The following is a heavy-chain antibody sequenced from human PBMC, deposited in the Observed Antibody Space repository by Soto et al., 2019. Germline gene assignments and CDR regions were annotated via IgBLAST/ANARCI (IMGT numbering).Heavy chain of an antibody. V-gene: IGHV6-1*01. J-gene: IGHJ5*02. CDR2: TYYRSKWYN. Sequence: SQTLSLTCAISGDIVSSNSAALNWIRQSPSRGLEWLGRTYYRSKWYNDYAVSVKSRITINPDTSKNQFSLQLNSVTPEDTAVYYCARAYCRGGSCWAWSNWFDPWGQGTLVTVSS. CDR1: GDIVSSNSAA. D-gene: IGHD2-15*01. CDR3: ARAYCRGGSCWAWSNWFDP.